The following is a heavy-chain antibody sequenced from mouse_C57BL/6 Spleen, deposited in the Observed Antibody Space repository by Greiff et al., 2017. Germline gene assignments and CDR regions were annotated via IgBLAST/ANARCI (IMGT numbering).Heavy chain of an antibody. CDR1: GFSLTSYA. V-gene: IGHV2-9-1*01. CDR3: AGNNYYGSSYDYAMDY. Sequence: VNLMESGPGLVAPSQSLSITCTVSGFSLTSYAISWVRQPPGKGLEWLGVIWTGGGTNYNSALNSRLSISKDNSKSQVFLKMNSLRTDDTARYYCAGNNYYGSSYDYAMDYWGQGTSVTVAS. CDR2: IWTGGGT. D-gene: IGHD1-1*01. J-gene: IGHJ4*01.